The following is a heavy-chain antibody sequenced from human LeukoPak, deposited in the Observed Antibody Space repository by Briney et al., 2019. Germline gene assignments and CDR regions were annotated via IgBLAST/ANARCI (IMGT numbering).Heavy chain of an antibody. V-gene: IGHV1-8*03. CDR3: ARSFVGGGPTDY. Sequence: ASVKVSCKASGYTFTSYGISWVRQATGQGLEWMGWMNPNSANTAYAQKFQGRVTITRNTSISTAYMELSSLSSEDTAVYYCARSFVGGGPTDYWGQGTQVTVSS. D-gene: IGHD4-23*01. J-gene: IGHJ4*02. CDR2: MNPNSANT. CDR1: GYTFTSYG.